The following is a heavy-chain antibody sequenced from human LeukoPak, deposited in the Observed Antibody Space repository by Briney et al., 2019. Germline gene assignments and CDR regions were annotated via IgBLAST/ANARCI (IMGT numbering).Heavy chain of an antibody. CDR1: GYTFTNYG. J-gene: IGHJ2*01. CDR3: ARDRLRLRHFDL. Sequence: ASVKVSCKASGYTFTNYGISWVRQAPGQGLEWMGWISVYNGNTIYAQKLQGRVSMTTDTSTSTAYMELRSLRSDDTAVYYCARDRLRLRHFDLWGRGTLVTVSS. CDR2: ISVYNGNT. D-gene: IGHD5-12*01. V-gene: IGHV1-18*01.